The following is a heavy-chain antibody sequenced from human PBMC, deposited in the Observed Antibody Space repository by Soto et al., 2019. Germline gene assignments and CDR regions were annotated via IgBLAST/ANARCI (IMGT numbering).Heavy chain of an antibody. J-gene: IGHJ4*02. Sequence: EVQLLESGGGLVQPGGSLRLSCAASGFAFSTYVMSWVRQAPGKGLEWVSAISSSGTSTYYKDSVKGRFTVSRDNSKSTLYLQMNSLRADDTAVYYCAREWRIAMVRGGGVDYWGQGTLVTVSS. V-gene: IGHV3-23*01. CDR3: AREWRIAMVRGGGVDY. D-gene: IGHD3-10*01. CDR1: GFAFSTYV. CDR2: ISSSGTST.